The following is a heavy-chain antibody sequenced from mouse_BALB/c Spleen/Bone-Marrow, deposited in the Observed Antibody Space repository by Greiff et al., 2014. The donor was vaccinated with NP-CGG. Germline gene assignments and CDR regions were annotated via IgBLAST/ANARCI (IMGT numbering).Heavy chain of an antibody. CDR1: GYTFTSYW. Sequence: QVQLQQSGAELVKPGASVKLSCEASGYTFTSYWMHWVKQRPGQGLEWIGEIDPSDSYTNYNQKFKGKATLTVDKSSSTAYMQLSSLTSEDSAVYYCARWLLGYAMDYWGQGTSVTVSS. D-gene: IGHD2-3*01. CDR3: ARWLLGYAMDY. CDR2: IDPSDSYT. J-gene: IGHJ4*01. V-gene: IGHV1-69*02.